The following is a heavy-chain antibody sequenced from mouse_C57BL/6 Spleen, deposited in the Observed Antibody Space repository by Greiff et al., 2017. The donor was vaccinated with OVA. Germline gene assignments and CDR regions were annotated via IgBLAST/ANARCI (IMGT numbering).Heavy chain of an antibody. CDR3: ASRVGSPMVKDFDY. V-gene: IGHV1-82*01. D-gene: IGHD2-2*01. CDR2: IYPGDGDT. CDR1: GYAFSSSW. J-gene: IGHJ2*01. Sequence: QVQLQQSGPELVKPGASVKISCKASGYAFSSSWMNWVKQRPGKGLEWIGRIYPGDGDTNYNGKFKGKATLTADKSSSTAYMQLSSLTSEDSAVYFCASRVGSPMVKDFDYWGKGTTLTVSS.